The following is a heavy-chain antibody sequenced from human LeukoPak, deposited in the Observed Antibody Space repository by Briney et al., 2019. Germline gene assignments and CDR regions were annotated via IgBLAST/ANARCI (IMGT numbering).Heavy chain of an antibody. CDR1: GFTFDDYA. V-gene: IGHV3-9*01. CDR2: ISWNSGSI. CDR3: AKSRGIGDSSGYYFRTYYFDY. Sequence: GGSLRLSCAASGFTFDDYAMHWVRQAPGKGLEWVSGISWNSGSIGYADFVKGRFTISRDNSKNTLYLQMNSLRAEDTAVYYCAKSRGIGDSSGYYFRTYYFDYWGQGTLVTVSS. J-gene: IGHJ4*02. D-gene: IGHD3-22*01.